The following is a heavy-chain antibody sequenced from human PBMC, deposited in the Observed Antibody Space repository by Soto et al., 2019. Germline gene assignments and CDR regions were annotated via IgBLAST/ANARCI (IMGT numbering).Heavy chain of an antibody. J-gene: IGHJ3*01. CDR3: ARSLPGTYGAFDL. D-gene: IGHD1-7*01. CDR1: GFTFSSYA. Sequence: EVQLLVSGGGLVQPGGSLRLSCAASGFTFSSYAMNWVRQAPGEGLEWVSRISGDGSSTTYADSVRGRFTISRDNAKNTVYLQMDSLRAEDTAVYYCARSLPGTYGAFDLWGQGTMVTVSS. CDR2: ISGDGSST. V-gene: IGHV3-74*02.